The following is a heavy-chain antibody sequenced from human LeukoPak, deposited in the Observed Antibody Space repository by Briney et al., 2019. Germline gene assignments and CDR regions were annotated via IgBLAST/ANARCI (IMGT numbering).Heavy chain of an antibody. CDR2: IYNSGST. J-gene: IGHJ6*02. CDR3: AATMPVGSDYGMDV. V-gene: IGHV4-59*08. Sequence: SETLSLTCSVSGGSISRYYWSWIRQPPGKGLEWIGCIYNSGSTNYNPSLKSRVTISVDTSKNQFSLRLTSVTAADTAVYYCAATMPVGSDYGMDVWGQGTTVTVSS. D-gene: IGHD1-26*01. CDR1: GGSISRYY.